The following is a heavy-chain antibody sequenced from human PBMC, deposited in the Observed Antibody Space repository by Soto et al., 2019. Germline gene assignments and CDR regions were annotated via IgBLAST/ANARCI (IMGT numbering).Heavy chain of an antibody. D-gene: IGHD6-13*01. J-gene: IGHJ4*02. V-gene: IGHV5-51*01. CDR1: GYSFTSYW. Sequence: GESRKISCKGSGYSFTSYWIGWVRQMPGKGLEWMGFIYPGDSDTRYSPSFQGQVTISADKSISTAYLQGSSLKASDTAMYYCARASIAAAGNFDYWGQGTLVTVSS. CDR2: IYPGDSDT. CDR3: ARASIAAAGNFDY.